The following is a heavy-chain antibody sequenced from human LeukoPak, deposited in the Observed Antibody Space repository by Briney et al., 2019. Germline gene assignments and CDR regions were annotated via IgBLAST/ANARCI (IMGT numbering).Heavy chain of an antibody. V-gene: IGHV3-64*01. D-gene: IGHD3-10*01. J-gene: IGHJ4*02. CDR3: AREDYGSGSYPLDY. CDR2: ISSNGRNT. Sequence: PGGSLRLSCAASGFTFSSFALHWVRQAPGKGLEYVSPISSNGRNTYYANSVKGRFTISRDNSKNTLYLQMGSLRAEDMAVYYCAREDYGSGSYPLDYWGQGTLVTVSS. CDR1: GFTFSSFA.